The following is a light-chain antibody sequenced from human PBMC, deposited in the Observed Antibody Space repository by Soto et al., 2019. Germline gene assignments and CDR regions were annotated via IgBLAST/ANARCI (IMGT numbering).Light chain of an antibody. V-gene: IGKV1-13*02. CDR1: QGIXXA. Sequence: IQLTQSPSSLSASIRDTVSITXXXXQGIXXALARYKQKPGAPPRLLIYDASILQSGVPSRFSGSGSGTHFILTISNLQPEDFATYYCQQFNSLFGQGTRLEIK. CDR3: QQFNSL. CDR2: DAS. J-gene: IGKJ5*01.